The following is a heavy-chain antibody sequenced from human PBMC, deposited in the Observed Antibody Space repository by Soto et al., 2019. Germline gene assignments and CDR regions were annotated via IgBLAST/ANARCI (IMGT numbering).Heavy chain of an antibody. V-gene: IGHV1-46*01. CDR1: GYTFTSYY. CDR3: AKNSDTAMVTGNFQH. Sequence: ASVKVSCKASGYTFTSYYMHWVRQAPGQGLEWMGIINPSGGSTSYAQKFQGRVTMTRDTSTSAVYMELSSLRSEDTAVYYCAKNSDTAMVTGNFQHWGQGTLVTVSS. D-gene: IGHD5-18*01. CDR2: INPSGGST. J-gene: IGHJ1*01.